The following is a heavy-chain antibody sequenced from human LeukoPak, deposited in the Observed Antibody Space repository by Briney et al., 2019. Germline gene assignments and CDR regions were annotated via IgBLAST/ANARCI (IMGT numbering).Heavy chain of an antibody. Sequence: GASVKVSCKASGYTFTSYDINWVRQATGRGLEWMGWMNPNSGNTGYAQKFQGRVTMTRNTSISTAYMELSSLRSEDTAVYYCARDIAVAGIDTFDYWGQGTLVTVSS. J-gene: IGHJ4*02. D-gene: IGHD6-19*01. CDR3: ARDIAVAGIDTFDY. CDR2: MNPNSGNT. CDR1: GYTFTSYD. V-gene: IGHV1-8*01.